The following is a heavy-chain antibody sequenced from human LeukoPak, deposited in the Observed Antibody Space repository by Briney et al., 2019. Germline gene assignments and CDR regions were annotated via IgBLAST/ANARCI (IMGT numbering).Heavy chain of an antibody. CDR2: IIPILGIA. CDR3: ARIIAAAGSLGWFAP. D-gene: IGHD6-13*01. J-gene: IGHJ5*02. Sequence: SVKVSCKASGGTFSSYAISWVRQAPGQGLEWMDRIIPILGIANYAQKFQGRVTITADKSTSTAYMELSSLRSEDTAVYYCARIIAAAGSLGWFAPWGQGTLVTVSS. V-gene: IGHV1-69*04. CDR1: GGTFSSYA.